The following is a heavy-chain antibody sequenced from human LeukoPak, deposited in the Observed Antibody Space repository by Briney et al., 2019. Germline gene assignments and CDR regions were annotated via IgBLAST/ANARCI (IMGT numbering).Heavy chain of an antibody. CDR1: GCTFSNYA. V-gene: IGHV3-74*01. D-gene: IGHD6-19*01. Sequence: PGRSLRLSCAASGCTFSNYAMSWVLQAPGKGLVWVSRINSDGSSISYADSVKGRFTISRGNAKNTLYLQMNSLRAEDTAVYYCARAGSSGWDYWGQGTLVTVSS. J-gene: IGHJ4*02. CDR3: ARAGSSGWDY. CDR2: INSDGSSI.